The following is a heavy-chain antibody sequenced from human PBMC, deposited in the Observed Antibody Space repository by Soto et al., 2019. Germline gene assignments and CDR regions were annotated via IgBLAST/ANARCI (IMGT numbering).Heavy chain of an antibody. J-gene: IGHJ4*02. Sequence: VKVSCKASGYTFTDYYIHWVRQAPGQGLEWMGWINPNNGGTNYAQEFQGRVTMTRDTSISTAYMELSRLRSDDTAIYYCARDTGGHYYDSSGLFDYWGQGTLVTVSS. CDR3: ARDTGGHYYDSSGLFDY. CDR2: INPNNGGT. D-gene: IGHD3-22*01. V-gene: IGHV1-2*02. CDR1: GYTFTDYY.